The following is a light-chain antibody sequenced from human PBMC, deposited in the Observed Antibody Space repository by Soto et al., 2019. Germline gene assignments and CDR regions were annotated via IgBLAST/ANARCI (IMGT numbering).Light chain of an antibody. CDR1: QSISSTY. V-gene: IGKV3D-20*01. Sequence: EIVLTQSPATLSLSPGERATLSCGASQSISSTYLAWYQQRPGLAPRLLIYDVSNRFTGVPDRCIGSGAGTDFTLTISRLEPEDFAVYYCQHFSTSLTFGGGTKVEIK. CDR2: DVS. J-gene: IGKJ4*01. CDR3: QHFSTSLT.